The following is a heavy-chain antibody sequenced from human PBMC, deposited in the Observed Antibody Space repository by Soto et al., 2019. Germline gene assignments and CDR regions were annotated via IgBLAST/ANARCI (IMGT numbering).Heavy chain of an antibody. CDR2: INASNGNT. Sequence: ASVKVSCKASGYTFTSYAMHWVRQAPGQRLEWMGWINASNGNTKYSQKFQGRVTITRDTSASTAYMELSSLRSEDTAVYYCARDQRDTAMGPYGMDVWGQGTTVTVSS. V-gene: IGHV1-3*01. D-gene: IGHD5-18*01. CDR1: GYTFTSYA. J-gene: IGHJ6*02. CDR3: ARDQRDTAMGPYGMDV.